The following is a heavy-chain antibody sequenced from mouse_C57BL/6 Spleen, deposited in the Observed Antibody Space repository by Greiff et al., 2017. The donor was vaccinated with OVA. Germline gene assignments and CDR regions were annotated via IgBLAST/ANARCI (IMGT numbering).Heavy chain of an antibody. D-gene: IGHD2-3*01. CDR3: ARVLYDGYYEGYAMDY. J-gene: IGHJ4*01. Sequence: EVQLVESGPGLVKPSQSLSLTCSVTGYSITSGYYWNWIRQFPGNKLEWMGYISYDGSNNYNPSLKNRISITRDTSKNQFFLKLNSVTTEDTATYYCARVLYDGYYEGYAMDYWGQGTSVTVSS. CDR1: GYSITSGYY. CDR2: ISYDGSN. V-gene: IGHV3-6*01.